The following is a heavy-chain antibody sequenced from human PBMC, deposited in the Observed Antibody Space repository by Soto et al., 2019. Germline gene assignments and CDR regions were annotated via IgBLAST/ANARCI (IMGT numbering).Heavy chain of an antibody. V-gene: IGHV3-48*02. CDR3: ARWVGSSYGYYYGMDV. D-gene: IGHD6-6*01. CDR2: ISSSSSTI. Sequence: VGSLRLSCAASGFTFSSYSMNWVRQAPGKGLEWVSYISSSSSTIYYADSVKGRFTISRDNAKNSLYLQMNSLRDEDTAVYYCARWVGSSYGYYYGMDVWGQGTTVTVSS. CDR1: GFTFSSYS. J-gene: IGHJ6*02.